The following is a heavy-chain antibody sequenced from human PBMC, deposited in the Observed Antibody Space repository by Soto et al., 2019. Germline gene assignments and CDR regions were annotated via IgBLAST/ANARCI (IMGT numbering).Heavy chain of an antibody. J-gene: IGHJ4*02. Sequence: QVQLQESGPGLVKPSETLSLTCTVSGGSVSSGSYYWSWIRQPPGKGLEWIGYIYYSGSTNYNPFLQRRVPISGDTSKNPFLLKLGSVTAADTAVYFCARVSQLFYCCRWYSDYFDYWGQGTLVTVSS. CDR3: ARVSQLFYCCRWYSDYFDY. CDR1: GGSVSSGSYY. V-gene: IGHV4-61*01. CDR2: IYYSGST. D-gene: IGHD2-8*01.